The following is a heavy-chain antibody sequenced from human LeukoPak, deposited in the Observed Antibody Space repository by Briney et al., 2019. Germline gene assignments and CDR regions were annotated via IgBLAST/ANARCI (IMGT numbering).Heavy chain of an antibody. Sequence: SETLSLTCTVSGGSITSSSHFWAWIRQPPGKGLEWIGSVHYTGSTFYSPSLQSRVTISVDTSKNQCSLKLSSVTATDTAVYYCAREEASAGDYWGQGTLVTVSS. CDR2: VHYTGST. CDR1: GGSITSSSHF. V-gene: IGHV4-39*01. D-gene: IGHD6-13*01. CDR3: AREEASAGDY. J-gene: IGHJ4*02.